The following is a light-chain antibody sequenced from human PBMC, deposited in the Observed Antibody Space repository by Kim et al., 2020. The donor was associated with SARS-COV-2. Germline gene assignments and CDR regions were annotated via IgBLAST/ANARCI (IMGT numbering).Light chain of an antibody. J-gene: IGKJ1*01. CDR2: AAS. CDR1: QIVSANY. Sequence: PGERATHSCRASQIVSANYLAWYQQKPGQAPRLLIYAASSRATGIPDSFSGSGSGTDFTLTVSRVEPEDFALYFCQQYDTSPVTFGRGTKVDIK. V-gene: IGKV3-20*01. CDR3: QQYDTSPVT.